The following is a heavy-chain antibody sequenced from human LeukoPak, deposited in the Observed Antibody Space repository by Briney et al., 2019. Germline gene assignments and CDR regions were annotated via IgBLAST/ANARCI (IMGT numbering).Heavy chain of an antibody. D-gene: IGHD3-3*01. CDR2: ISWNSGSI. CDR3: AKGNYDFWSGPVY. Sequence: GGSLRLSCAASGFTFDDYAMHWVRQAPGKGLEWVSGISWNSGSIGYADSVKGRFTTSRDNAKNSLYLQMNSLRAEDTALYYCAKGNYDFWSGPVYWGQGTLVTVSS. J-gene: IGHJ4*02. CDR1: GFTFDDYA. V-gene: IGHV3-9*01.